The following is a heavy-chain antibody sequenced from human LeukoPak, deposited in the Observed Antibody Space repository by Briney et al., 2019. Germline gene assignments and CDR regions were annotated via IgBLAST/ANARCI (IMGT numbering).Heavy chain of an antibody. V-gene: IGHV4-61*02. Sequence: PSETLSLTCTVSGGSISSGSYYWTWIRQPAGKGLEWIGRIYTSGSTNYNPSLKSRVTISVDTSKNQFSLRLSSVTAADTAIYYCTRAPYNSKYYITDWGRGTLVTVSS. J-gene: IGHJ4*02. CDR2: IYTSGST. D-gene: IGHD4-11*01. CDR3: TRAPYNSKYYITD. CDR1: GGSISSGSYY.